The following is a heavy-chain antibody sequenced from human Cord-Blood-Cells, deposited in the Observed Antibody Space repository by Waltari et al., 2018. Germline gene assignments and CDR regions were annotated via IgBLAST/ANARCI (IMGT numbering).Heavy chain of an antibody. CDR2: INHSGRT. CDR3: ASLGQSYCSGSGY. CDR1: GGSFSGYY. V-gene: IGHV4-34*01. Sequence: QVQLQQWGAGLLKPSETLSLTCAVYGGSFSGYYWSWIRQPPGKGLEWIGEINHSGRTNCNPSLSSRVTISVDTAKNQFSLKLSSVTATDTAVYYCASLGQSYCSGSGYWGQGTLVTVSS. D-gene: IGHD3-10*01. J-gene: IGHJ4*02.